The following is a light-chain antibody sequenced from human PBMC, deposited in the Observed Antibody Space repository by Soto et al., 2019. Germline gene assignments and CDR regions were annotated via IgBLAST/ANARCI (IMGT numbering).Light chain of an antibody. J-gene: IGKJ1*01. CDR3: QQSYFPPVT. CDR2: ASS. Sequence: DIQMTQSPSSLSASVGDRVTITCRASQSISVYLNWYQQKPTRAPKLLVAASSNLQSGVPSRFSGSGSGTDFTLTISSLQPEDFATYYCQQSYFPPVTLGQGTKVDIK. V-gene: IGKV1-39*01. CDR1: QSISVY.